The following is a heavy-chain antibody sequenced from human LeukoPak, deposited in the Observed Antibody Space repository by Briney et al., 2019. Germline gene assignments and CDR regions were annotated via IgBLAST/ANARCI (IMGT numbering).Heavy chain of an antibody. CDR1: GDSVSNNRAS. Sequence: SQTLSLTCAISGDSVSNNRASWGWIRQSPSRGLEWLGRTYYRSQWFDDYAPSVRSRITINPDTSKNQFSLQLNSVTPEDTAVYYCVRIRGLGLFDYWGQGTLVTVSS. CDR2: TYYRSQWFD. J-gene: IGHJ4*02. V-gene: IGHV6-1*01. D-gene: IGHD1-26*01. CDR3: VRIRGLGLFDY.